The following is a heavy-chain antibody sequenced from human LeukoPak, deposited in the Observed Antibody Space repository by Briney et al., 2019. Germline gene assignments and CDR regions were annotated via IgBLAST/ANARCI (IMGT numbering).Heavy chain of an antibody. D-gene: IGHD3-10*01. J-gene: IGHJ4*02. CDR3: ARERQRVGDY. Sequence: GGSLRLSCEASGFTFASYAMNWVRQAPGKGLEWVAVISYAGSNKYYADSVKGRFTISRDNSKNTLYLQMNSLRGEDTAVYYCARERQRVGDYWGQGTLVTVSS. CDR2: ISYAGSNK. CDR1: GFTFASYA. V-gene: IGHV3-30-3*01.